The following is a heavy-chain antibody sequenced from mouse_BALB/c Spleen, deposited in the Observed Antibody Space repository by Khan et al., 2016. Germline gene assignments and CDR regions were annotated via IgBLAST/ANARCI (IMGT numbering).Heavy chain of an antibody. D-gene: IGHD2-3*01. J-gene: IGHJ4*01. CDR1: GFPLTSYG. V-gene: IGHV2-2*02. CDR2: LWSGGSP. CDR3: DRNDGYYAMDY. Sequence: QVQLKESGPGLVQPSQSLSITCTVSGFPLTSYGVHWVRQSPGQGLEWQGVLWSGGSPDYNAAFISRLSISKDTSKSQVFFKMNSLQANDTAIDYCDRNDGYYAMDYWGQGTTVTVSS.